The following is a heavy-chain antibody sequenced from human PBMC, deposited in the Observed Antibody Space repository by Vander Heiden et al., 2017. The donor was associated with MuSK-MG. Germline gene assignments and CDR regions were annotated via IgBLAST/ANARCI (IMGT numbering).Heavy chain of an antibody. Sequence: QVQLQESGPGLVKPSQTLSLTCTVSGGSISSGNYYWSWIRQPAGKGLEWIGRIYTSGSTNYNPSLKSRVTMSVDTSKNQFSLRLSSVTAADTAVYYCARGVGYINFDYWGQGTLVTVSS. CDR3: ARGVGYINFDY. CDR1: GGSISSGNYY. D-gene: IGHD3-10*01. J-gene: IGHJ4*02. V-gene: IGHV4-61*02. CDR2: IYTSGST.